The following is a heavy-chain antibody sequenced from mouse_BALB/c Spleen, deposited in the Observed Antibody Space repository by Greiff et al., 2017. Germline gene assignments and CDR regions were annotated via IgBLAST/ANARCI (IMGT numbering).Heavy chain of an antibody. Sequence: EVHLVESGGGLVKPGGSLKLSCAASGFTFSDYYMYWVRQTPEKRLEWVATISDGGSYTYYPDSVKGRFTISRDNAKNNLYLQMSSLKSEDTAMYYCARGPGYGNLRTGCMDYWGQGTSVTVSS. CDR3: ARGPGYGNLRTGCMDY. J-gene: IGHJ4*01. CDR2: ISDGGSYT. D-gene: IGHD2-10*02. CDR1: GFTFSDYY. V-gene: IGHV5-4*02.